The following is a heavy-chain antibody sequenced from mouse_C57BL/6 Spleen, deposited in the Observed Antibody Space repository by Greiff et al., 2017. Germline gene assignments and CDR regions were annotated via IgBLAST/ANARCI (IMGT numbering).Heavy chain of an antibody. CDR3: ARNIYYYGSSYFLYWYFDV. CDR1: GYSFTGYY. D-gene: IGHD1-1*01. V-gene: IGHV1-42*01. J-gene: IGHJ1*03. Sequence: EVKLQESGPELVKPGASVKISCKASGYSFTGYYMNWVKQSPEKSLEWIGEINPSTGGTTYNQKFKAKATLTVDRSSSTAYMQLKSLTSEDSAVYYCARNIYYYGSSYFLYWYFDVWGTGTTVTVSS. CDR2: INPSTGGT.